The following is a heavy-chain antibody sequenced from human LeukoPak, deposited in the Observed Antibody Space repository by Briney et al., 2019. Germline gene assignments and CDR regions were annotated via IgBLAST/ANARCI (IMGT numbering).Heavy chain of an antibody. J-gene: IGHJ4*02. V-gene: IGHV4-4*07. CDR3: ARLSADSSSSRGFDY. Sequence: SETLSLTCTVSGASISSYYWTWIRQPAGKGLEWIWRIYTSGSTNYNPSLKSRVAMSVDTSKNQFSLNLSSVTAADTAVYYCARLSADSSSSRGFDYWGQGTLVTVSS. CDR2: IYTSGST. CDR1: GASISSYY. D-gene: IGHD2-2*01.